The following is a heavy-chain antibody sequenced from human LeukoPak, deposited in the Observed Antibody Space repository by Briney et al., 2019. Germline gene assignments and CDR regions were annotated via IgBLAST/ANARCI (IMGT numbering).Heavy chain of an antibody. CDR2: INAGNGNT. J-gene: IGHJ4*02. Sequence: ASVKVSCKASGYTFTSNAMHWVRQAPGQRLEWMGWINAGNGNTKYSQKFQGRVTITRDTSASTAYMELSSLRSEDTAVYYCARGGAWTTFYYFDYWGQGTLVTVSS. CDR1: GYTFTSNA. D-gene: IGHD1-1*01. V-gene: IGHV1-3*01. CDR3: ARGGAWTTFYYFDY.